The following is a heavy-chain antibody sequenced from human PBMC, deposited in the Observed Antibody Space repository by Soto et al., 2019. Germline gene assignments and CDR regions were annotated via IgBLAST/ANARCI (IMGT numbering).Heavy chain of an antibody. CDR1: GDSVSSNSAA. CDR3: ARGVVVPAARSGYYYYYMDV. CDR2: TYYRSKWYN. J-gene: IGHJ6*03. D-gene: IGHD2-2*01. V-gene: IGHV6-1*01. Sequence: QSQTLSLTCAISGDSVSSNSAAWNWIRQSPSRGLEWLGRTYYRSKWYNDYAVSVKSRITINPDTSKNQFSLQLNSVTPEDTAVYYCARGVVVPAARSGYYYYYMDVWGKGTTVTVSS.